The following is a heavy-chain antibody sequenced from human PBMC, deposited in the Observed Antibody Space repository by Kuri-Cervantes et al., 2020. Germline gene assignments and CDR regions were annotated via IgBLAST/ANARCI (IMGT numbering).Heavy chain of an antibody. D-gene: IGHD4-17*01. V-gene: IGHV1-69*05. J-gene: IGHJ5*02. Sequence: SVKVSCKASGGTFNNYGFSWVRQAPGQGLEWMGGIIPKFYATKYPQKFHGRVTVTTDESTSTAYMELSSLRSEDTAVYYCARAYDYGDYVHWFDPWGQGTLVTVSS. CDR3: ARAYDYGDYVHWFDP. CDR2: IIPKFYAT. CDR1: GGTFNNYG.